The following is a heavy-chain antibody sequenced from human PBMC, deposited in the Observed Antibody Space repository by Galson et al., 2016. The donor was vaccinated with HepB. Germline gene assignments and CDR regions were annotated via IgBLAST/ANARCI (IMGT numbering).Heavy chain of an antibody. J-gene: IGHJ4*02. CDR1: GFTFNDYV. Sequence: SLRLSCAASGFTFNDYVMHWVRQLPGKGLEWVVGVNWNSATFAYADSGWGRFPISRDNAENSLYLQMNSLRAEDTALYYGAKGQTNWATFDSWGPGTLVTVSP. CDR3: AKGQTNWATFDS. CDR2: VNWNSATF. D-gene: IGHD7-27*01. V-gene: IGHV3-9*01.